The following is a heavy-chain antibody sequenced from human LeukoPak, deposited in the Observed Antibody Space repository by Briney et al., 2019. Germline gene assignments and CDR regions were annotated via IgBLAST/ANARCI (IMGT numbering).Heavy chain of an antibody. V-gene: IGHV1-18*01. J-gene: IGHJ6*03. CDR3: AREGSYGSGHYYYYYMDV. CDR1: GYTFTSYG. D-gene: IGHD3-16*02. Sequence: ASVKVSCKASGYTFTSYGISWVRQAPGQGLEWMGWISAYNGNTNYAQKLQGRVTMTTDTSTSTAYMELRSLRSDDTAVYYCAREGSYGSGHYYYYYMDVWGKGTTVTISS. CDR2: ISAYNGNT.